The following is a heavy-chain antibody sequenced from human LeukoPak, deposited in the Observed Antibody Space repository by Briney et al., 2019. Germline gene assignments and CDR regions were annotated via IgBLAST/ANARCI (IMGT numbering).Heavy chain of an antibody. J-gene: IGHJ4*02. V-gene: IGHV4-31*03. CDR2: TLHSGST. CDR3: ARDARGPHDPLDY. D-gene: IGHD3-10*01. Sequence: SETLYLTCTVSGDSMNSVAYSWRWIRQHPGRGLEWIGYTLHSGSTYYNPSLNSRVTISVATSRKQFSLRLNSVPAADTAVSFCARDARGPHDPLDYWGQGTLAIVSS. CDR1: GDSMNSVAYS.